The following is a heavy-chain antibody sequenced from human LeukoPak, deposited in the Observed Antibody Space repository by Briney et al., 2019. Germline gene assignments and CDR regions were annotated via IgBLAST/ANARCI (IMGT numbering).Heavy chain of an antibody. V-gene: IGHV4-59*01. CDR2: IYYSGST. CDR3: ARSHGSGSYYNLNDY. D-gene: IGHD3-10*01. Sequence: SSETLSLTRSVSGGPISSYYWSWIRQTPGKGLEWIGYIYYSGSTNFNPSLKSRVTISVDTSKNQFSLKMSSVTAADTAVYYCARSHGSGSYYNLNDYWGQGALVTVSS. J-gene: IGHJ4*02. CDR1: GGPISSYY.